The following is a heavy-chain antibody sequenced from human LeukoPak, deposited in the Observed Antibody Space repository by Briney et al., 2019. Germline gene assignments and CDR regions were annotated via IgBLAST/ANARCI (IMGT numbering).Heavy chain of an antibody. CDR2: ISYDGTNK. Sequence: GGSLRLSCAASGFTFSSYGMHWVRQPPGKGLEWVALISYDGTNKYIVGSVKDRFTISRDNSKNTLYLQMDSLRAEDTAVYYCASDSYSPEYFQHWGQGTLVTVSS. CDR3: ASDSYSPEYFQH. CDR1: GFTFSSYG. J-gene: IGHJ1*01. D-gene: IGHD2-15*01. V-gene: IGHV3-30*03.